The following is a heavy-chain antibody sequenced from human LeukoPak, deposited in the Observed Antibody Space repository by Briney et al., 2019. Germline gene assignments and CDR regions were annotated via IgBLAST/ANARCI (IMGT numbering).Heavy chain of an antibody. CDR3: ARVGSGWRNFDY. J-gene: IGHJ4*02. CDR1: VYSFTVVE. V-gene: IGHV1-2*02. Sequence: ASVKSLCRVSVYSFTVVEQHRTQQAPGQGLEWMGWINPNSGGTNHAQKFQCRVTLTRDTSSSTAYMELSRLRADDTAVYYSARVGSGWRNFDYWGQGTLVTVSS. CDR2: INPNSGGT. D-gene: IGHD6-19*01.